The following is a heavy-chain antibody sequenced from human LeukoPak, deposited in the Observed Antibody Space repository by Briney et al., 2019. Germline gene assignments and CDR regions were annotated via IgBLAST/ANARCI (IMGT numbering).Heavy chain of an antibody. CDR2: SSM. CDR3: ARAGDKGTANWYFNL. V-gene: IGHV3-48*03. J-gene: IGHJ2*01. Sequence: GGSLRLSCAAAGFNFARSEMNWVRQAPGKGLEWISSSSMYYADSVKGRFTIPRENAKQTLYLQMNSLRPEDTAVYYCARAGDKGTANWYFNLWGRGTLVTVSS. D-gene: IGHD2-21*01. CDR1: GFNFARSE.